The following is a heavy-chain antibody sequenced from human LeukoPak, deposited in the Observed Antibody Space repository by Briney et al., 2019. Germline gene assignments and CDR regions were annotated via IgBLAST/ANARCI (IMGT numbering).Heavy chain of an antibody. V-gene: IGHV4-30-4*01. D-gene: IGHD3-16*01. J-gene: IGHJ5*02. CDR3: ARGSRELCRFHP. CDR2: IYYSGST. Sequence: PSQTLSLTCTVSGGSISSGDYYWSWIRQPPGKGLEWIGYIYYSGSTYYNPSLKSRVTISVDTSKNQFSLKLSSVTAADTAVYYCARGSRELCRFHPLGQGTLVTVSS. CDR1: GGSISSGDYY.